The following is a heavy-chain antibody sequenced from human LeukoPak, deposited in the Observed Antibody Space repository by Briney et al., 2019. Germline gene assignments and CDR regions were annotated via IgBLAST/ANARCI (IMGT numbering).Heavy chain of an antibody. CDR1: GDSISSSDYC. CDR3: ARNRSHHGWFDP. D-gene: IGHD2-8*01. Sequence: PSETLSLTCTVSGDSISSSDYCWSWIRQPPGRGLEFVGCLYASGSTYDNPALNGRVTISVDTPKNQFSLNMYSMTAADTALYFCARNRSHHGWFDPWGQGTLVTVSS. CDR2: LYASGST. V-gene: IGHV4-39*01. J-gene: IGHJ5*02.